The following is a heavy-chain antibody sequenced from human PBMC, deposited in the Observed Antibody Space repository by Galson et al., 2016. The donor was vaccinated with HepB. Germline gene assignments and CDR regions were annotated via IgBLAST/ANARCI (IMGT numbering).Heavy chain of an antibody. CDR3: AKDGRIYCSSASCHDHFHY. CDR1: GFTFSSYG. D-gene: IGHD2-2*01. J-gene: IGHJ4*02. V-gene: IGHV3-30*18. CDR2: ISYDGSNK. Sequence: SLRLSCAASGFTFSSYGMHWVRQAPGKGLEWVAFISYDGSNKKYADSVKGRFTISRDNSKKTLYLQMNSLGAEDTAVYYWAKDGRIYCSSASCHDHFHYWGQGTLVTVSS.